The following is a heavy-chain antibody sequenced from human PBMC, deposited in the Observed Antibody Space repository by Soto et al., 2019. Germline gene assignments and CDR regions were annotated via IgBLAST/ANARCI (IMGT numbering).Heavy chain of an antibody. D-gene: IGHD3-10*01. V-gene: IGHV1-18*01. CDR2: ISAYNGNT. CDR1: GYTFTRYG. CDR3: ARDTGNYGSGDYYYYYYMDV. J-gene: IGHJ6*03. Sequence: ASVKVSCKASGYTFTRYGITWGREAPGQGLEWMGWISAYNGNTNYAQKLQGRVTMTTDTSTSTAYMELRSLRSDDTAVYYCARDTGNYGSGDYYYYYYMDVWGKGTTVTVSS.